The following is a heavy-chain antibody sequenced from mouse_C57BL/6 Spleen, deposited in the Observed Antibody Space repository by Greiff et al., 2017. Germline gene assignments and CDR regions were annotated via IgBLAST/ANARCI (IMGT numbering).Heavy chain of an antibody. CDR2: IRNKANNHAT. CDR1: GFTFSDAW. Sequence: EVKLVESGGGLVQPGGSMKLSCAASGFTFSDAWMDWVRQSPEKGLEWVAEIRNKANNHATYYAESVKGRFTISRDDSKSSVYLQMSSLRAEDTGIYYCTRRIYYDYDVGLAYWGQGTLVTVSA. J-gene: IGHJ3*01. CDR3: TRRIYYDYDVGLAY. D-gene: IGHD2-4*01. V-gene: IGHV6-6*01.